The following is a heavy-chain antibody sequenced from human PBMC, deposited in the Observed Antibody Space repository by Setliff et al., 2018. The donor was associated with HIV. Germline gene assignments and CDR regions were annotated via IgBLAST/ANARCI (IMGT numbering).Heavy chain of an antibody. D-gene: IGHD3-10*01. CDR2: INHSGRT. V-gene: IGHV4-34*01. CDR3: ARSKNGSGSYSSV. Sequence: SETLSLTCAVYGGSFSDYYWSWIRQPPGKGLEWIGEINHSGRTIQSPSLGSRVTISIDTSKNQFALKLSSVTAADTAVYYCARSKNGSGSYSSVWGQGTLVTVSS. CDR1: GGSFSDYY. J-gene: IGHJ4*02.